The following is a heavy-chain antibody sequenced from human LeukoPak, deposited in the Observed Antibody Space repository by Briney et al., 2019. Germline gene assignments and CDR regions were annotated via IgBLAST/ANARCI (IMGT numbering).Heavy chain of an antibody. CDR1: GFTFSSYS. J-gene: IGHJ4*02. V-gene: IGHV3-48*01. Sequence: QAGGSLRLSCAVSGFTFSSYSMSWVRQAPGKGLEWISYISSTGSTVYYADSVEGRFTISRDNAQNSLYLQMNNLRAEDTAVYYCARDRWFGESLPAHFDYWGQGTLVTVSS. D-gene: IGHD3-10*01. CDR3: ARDRWFGESLPAHFDY. CDR2: ISSTGSTV.